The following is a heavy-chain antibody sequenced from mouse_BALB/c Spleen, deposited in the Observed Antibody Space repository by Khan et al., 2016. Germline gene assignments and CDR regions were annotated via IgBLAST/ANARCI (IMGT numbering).Heavy chain of an antibody. CDR2: ISHSGET. CDR3: AGDSYGYWYFDV. CDR1: GFPITSGYY. D-gene: IGHD1-1*02. J-gene: IGHJ1*01. Sequence: VQLQESGPGLVKPSQSLFLACSITGFPITSGYYWIWIRQSPGKPLDWMGYISHSGETFYNPSLQSPISITRETSKNQFFLQLNSVTTEYTAMYYCAGDSYGYWYFDVWGAGTTVTVSS. V-gene: IGHV12-3*02.